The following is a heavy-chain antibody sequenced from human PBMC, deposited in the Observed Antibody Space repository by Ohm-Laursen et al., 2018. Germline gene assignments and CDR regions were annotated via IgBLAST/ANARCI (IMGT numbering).Heavy chain of an antibody. D-gene: IGHD6-19*01. Sequence: SLRLSCAAPGFTFSSYWMHWVRQAPGKGLVWVSHINTDGSSTSYADSVKGRFTISRDNAKNTLYLQMNSLRAEDTAVYYCARDRDGYTSGWYVIWGQGTMVTVSS. CDR3: ARDRDGYTSGWYVI. CDR2: INTDGSST. J-gene: IGHJ3*02. CDR1: GFTFSSYW. V-gene: IGHV3-74*01.